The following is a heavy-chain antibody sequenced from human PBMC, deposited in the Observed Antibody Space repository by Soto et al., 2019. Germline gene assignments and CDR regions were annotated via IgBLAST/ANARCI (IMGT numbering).Heavy chain of an antibody. J-gene: IGHJ6*03. Sequence: SETLSLTCTVSGGSISSSSYYWGWIRHPPGKGLEWIGSIYYSGSTYYNPSLKSRVTISVDTSKNQFSLKLSSVTAADTAVYYCAIKTYYDFWSALGPFFMDVWGKGTTVTVSS. CDR1: GGSISSSSYY. D-gene: IGHD3-3*01. CDR2: IYYSGST. V-gene: IGHV4-39*01. CDR3: AIKTYYDFWSALGPFFMDV.